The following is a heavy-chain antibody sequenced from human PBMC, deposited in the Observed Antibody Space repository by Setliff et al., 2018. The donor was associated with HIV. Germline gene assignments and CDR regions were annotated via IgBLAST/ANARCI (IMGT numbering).Heavy chain of an antibody. J-gene: IGHJ4*02. D-gene: IGHD6-19*01. Sequence: SETLSLTCTVSGGTISSGGYCWSLGQQHRGQGLEWSGFIYHRGNTHYNSSFKSRLTISVATSKHQFTLKLSPVIAADTAVYSWACVALAGIAVLPFYFDYWGRGTLVTVSS. CDR2: IYHRGNT. V-gene: IGHV4-31*03. CDR3: ACVALAGIAVLPFYFDY. CDR1: GGTISSGGYC.